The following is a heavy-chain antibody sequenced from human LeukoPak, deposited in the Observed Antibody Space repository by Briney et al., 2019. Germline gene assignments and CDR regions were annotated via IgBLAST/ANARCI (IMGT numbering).Heavy chain of an antibody. CDR1: GGTFGSYA. CDR2: IIPIFGTA. J-gene: IGHJ6*04. CDR3: ARAGYGDYDYYYGMDV. D-gene: IGHD4-17*01. V-gene: IGHV1-69*06. Sequence: GASVKVSCKASGGTFGSYAISWVRQAPGQGLEWMGGIIPIFGTANYAQKFQGRVTITADKSTSTAYMELSSLRSEDTAVYYCARAGYGDYDYYYGMDVWGKGTTVTVSS.